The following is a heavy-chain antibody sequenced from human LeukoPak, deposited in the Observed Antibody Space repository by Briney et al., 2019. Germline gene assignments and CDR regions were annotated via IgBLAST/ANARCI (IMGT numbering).Heavy chain of an antibody. D-gene: IGHD3-22*01. CDR1: GGSISSYY. Sequence: SETLSLTCTVSGGSISSYYWSWIRQPPGKGLEWIGHIYYSGSTNYNPSLKSRVTISVDTSKNQFSLKLSSVTAADTAVYYCARGSVSSGYYSDDYWGQGTLVTVSS. V-gene: IGHV4-59*01. CDR3: ARGSVSSGYYSDDY. CDR2: IYYSGST. J-gene: IGHJ4*02.